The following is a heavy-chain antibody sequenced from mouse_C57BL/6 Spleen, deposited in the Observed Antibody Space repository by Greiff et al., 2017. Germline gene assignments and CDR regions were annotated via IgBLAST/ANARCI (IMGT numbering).Heavy chain of an antibody. CDR2: INPNNGGT. Sequence: VQLQQSGPELVKPGASVKISCKASGYTFTDYYMNWVKQSHGKSLEWIGDINPNNGGTSYNQKFKGKATLTVDKSSSTAYMELRSLTSEDSAVYYCARRGGSKKDYYAMDYWGQGTSVTVSS. CDR3: ARRGGSKKDYYAMDY. CDR1: GYTFTDYY. J-gene: IGHJ4*01. D-gene: IGHD2-5*01. V-gene: IGHV1-26*01.